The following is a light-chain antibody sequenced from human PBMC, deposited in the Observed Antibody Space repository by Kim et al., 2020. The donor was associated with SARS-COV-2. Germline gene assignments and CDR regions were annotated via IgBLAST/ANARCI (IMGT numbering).Light chain of an antibody. Sequence: GQSVTISCSGSSSNIGSNYVYWYQQLPGTAPKLLIYRNNQRPSGVPDRFSGSKSGTSASLAISGLRSEDEADYYCAAWDDSLSGRVFGVGTQLTVL. CDR3: AAWDDSLSGRV. J-gene: IGLJ3*02. CDR1: SSNIGSNY. CDR2: RNN. V-gene: IGLV1-47*01.